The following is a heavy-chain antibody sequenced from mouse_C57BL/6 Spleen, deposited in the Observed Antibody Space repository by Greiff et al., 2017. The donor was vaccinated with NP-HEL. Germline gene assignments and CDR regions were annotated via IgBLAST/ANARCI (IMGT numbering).Heavy chain of an antibody. Sequence: EVQLVESGGGLVQPGGSLSLSCAASGFTFTDYYMSWVRQPPGKALEWLGFIRHKANGYTTEYSASVKGRFTISRDNSQSILYLQMNALRAEDSATYYCASPDGAVAYWGQGTLVTVSA. D-gene: IGHD1-1*02. V-gene: IGHV7-3*01. CDR2: IRHKANGYTT. CDR1: GFTFTDYY. CDR3: ASPDGAVAY. J-gene: IGHJ3*01.